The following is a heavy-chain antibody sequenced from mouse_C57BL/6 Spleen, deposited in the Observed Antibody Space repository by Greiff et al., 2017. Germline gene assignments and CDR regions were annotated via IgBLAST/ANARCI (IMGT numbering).Heavy chain of an antibody. D-gene: IGHD2-5*01. Sequence: VQLQQSGAELVKPGASVKLSCTASGFNIKDYYMHWVKQRTEQGLGWIGRIDPEDGETKYAPKFPGKATITADTCSNSAYLQLSSLTSEDTAVYYCAYYSNSGLYFEVWGTGATVTVSS. CDR2: IDPEDGET. J-gene: IGHJ1*03. V-gene: IGHV14-2*01. CDR3: AYYSNSGLYFEV. CDR1: GFNIKDYY.